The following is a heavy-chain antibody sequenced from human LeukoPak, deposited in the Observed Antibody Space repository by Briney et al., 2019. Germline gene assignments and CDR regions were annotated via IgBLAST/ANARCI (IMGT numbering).Heavy chain of an antibody. J-gene: IGHJ4*02. CDR3: ATSVSQTKFDF. CDR1: GYSFTSYW. V-gene: IGHV5-51*01. CDR2: IYPGDSDT. Sequence: GESLKISWKGSGYSFTSYWIGWVRQMPGKGLEWMGIIYPGDSDTRYSPSFQGQVTISADKSINTAYLQWSSLRASDTAMYYCATSVSQTKFDFWGQGSLVTVSS. D-gene: IGHD2-8*01.